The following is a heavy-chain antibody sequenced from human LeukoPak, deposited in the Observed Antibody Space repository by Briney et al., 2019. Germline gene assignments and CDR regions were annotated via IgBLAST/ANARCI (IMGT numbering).Heavy chain of an antibody. CDR2: ISYDGSSK. CDR3: AKDSSEDFDY. J-gene: IGHJ4*02. CDR1: GFTFSSCA. V-gene: IGHV3-30-3*01. Sequence: PGGSLRLSCAASGFTFSSCAMHWVRQAPGKGLEWVAVISYDGSSKYYADSVKGRVTISRDNSKNTLYLQMGSLRAEDTAVYYCAKDSSEDFDYWGQGTLVTVSS. D-gene: IGHD6-19*01.